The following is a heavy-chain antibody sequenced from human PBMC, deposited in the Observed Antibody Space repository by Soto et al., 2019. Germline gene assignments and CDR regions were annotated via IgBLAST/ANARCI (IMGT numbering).Heavy chain of an antibody. CDR2: INSDGSST. Sequence: GGSLSLSCAASGFTFSSYWMHWVRQAPGKGLVWVSRINSDGSSTSYADSVKGRFTISRDNAKNTLYLQMNSLRAEDTAVYYCARVAATSPLRYYYYYMDVWGKGTTVTVSS. J-gene: IGHJ6*03. V-gene: IGHV3-74*01. CDR3: ARVAATSPLRYYYYYMDV. CDR1: GFTFSSYW. D-gene: IGHD6-25*01.